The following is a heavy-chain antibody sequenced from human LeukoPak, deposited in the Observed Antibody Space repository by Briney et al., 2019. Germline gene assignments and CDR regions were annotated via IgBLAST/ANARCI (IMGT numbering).Heavy chain of an antibody. J-gene: IGHJ4*02. CDR3: ASRGATSGLGY. Sequence: GGSLRLSCAASGFTFSSYWMHWVRQAPGKGLAWVSRINSDGSTTTYADSVKGRFTISRDNAKNTLYLQMNSLRAEDTAVYFCASRGATSGLGYWGQGTLVTVSS. CDR1: GFTFSSYW. V-gene: IGHV3-74*01. CDR2: INSDGSTT.